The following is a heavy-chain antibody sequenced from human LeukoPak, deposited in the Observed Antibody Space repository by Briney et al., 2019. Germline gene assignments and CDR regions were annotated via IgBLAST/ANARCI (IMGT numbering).Heavy chain of an antibody. V-gene: IGHV3-66*01. J-gene: IGHJ4*02. Sequence: GGSLRLSCAASGFTFSSYAMHWVRQAPGKGLEWVAVIYSGGSTYYADSVKGRFTISRDNSKNTLYLQMNSLRAEDTAVYYCARKWVITMVRGEPSGVFDYWGQGTLVTVSS. CDR3: ARKWVITMVRGEPSGVFDY. D-gene: IGHD3-10*01. CDR1: GFTFSSYA. CDR2: IYSGGST.